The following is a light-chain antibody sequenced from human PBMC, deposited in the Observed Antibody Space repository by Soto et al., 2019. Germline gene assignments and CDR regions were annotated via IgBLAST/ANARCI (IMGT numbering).Light chain of an antibody. CDR1: SSNIGAGYD. CDR3: QSYDSSLWV. Sequence: QSVLTQPPSVSGAPGRRVTISCTGSSSNIGAGYDVHWYQQLPGTAPKLLIYGNSNRPSGVPDRFSGSKSGTSASLAITGLQAEDEADYYCQSYDSSLWVFGGGTKVTVL. CDR2: GNS. V-gene: IGLV1-40*01. J-gene: IGLJ3*02.